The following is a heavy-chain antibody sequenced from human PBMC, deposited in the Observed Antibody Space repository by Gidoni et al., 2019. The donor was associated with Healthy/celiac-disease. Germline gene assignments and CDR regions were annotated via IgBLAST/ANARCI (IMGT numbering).Heavy chain of an antibody. J-gene: IGHJ4*02. CDR3: ARQYEDGYNYVDY. D-gene: IGHD5-12*01. Sequence: QVQLVQSGAEAKKPGAAVKVTCKAAGYTFTSYYMHWVRQAPGQGLEWMGIINPSCGSTSYAQKFQGRVTMTRDTSTSTVYMELSSLISEDTAVYYCARQYEDGYNYVDYWGQVTLVTVSS. V-gene: IGHV1-46*01. CDR1: GYTFTSYY. CDR2: INPSCGST.